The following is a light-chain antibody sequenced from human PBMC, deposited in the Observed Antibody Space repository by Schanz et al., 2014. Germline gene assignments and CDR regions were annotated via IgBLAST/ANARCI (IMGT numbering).Light chain of an antibody. CDR1: QSVSSN. Sequence: EIVLTQSPGTLSLSPGERATLSCRASQSVSSNLAWYQQKPGQAPRLLIYGASTRATGIPARFSGSGSGTEFTLTISSLQSEDFAVYYCHQYHNWPPWTFGQGTKVEIK. V-gene: IGKV3-15*01. CDR2: GAS. J-gene: IGKJ1*01. CDR3: HQYHNWPPWT.